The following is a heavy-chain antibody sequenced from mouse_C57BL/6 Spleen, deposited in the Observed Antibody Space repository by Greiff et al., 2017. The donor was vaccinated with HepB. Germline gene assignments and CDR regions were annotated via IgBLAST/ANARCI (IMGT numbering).Heavy chain of an antibody. D-gene: IGHD2-2*01. CDR2: IYPSDSET. CDR3: ARADYGYDLHWYCAV. J-gene: IGHJ1*03. CDR1: GYTFTSYW. Sequence: VQLQQSGAELVRPGSSVKLSCKASGYTFTSYWMDWVKQRPGQGLEWIGNIYPSDSETHYNQKFKDKATLTVDKSSSTAYMQLSSLTSEDSAVYYCARADYGYDLHWYCAVWGTGTTVTVSS. V-gene: IGHV1-61*01.